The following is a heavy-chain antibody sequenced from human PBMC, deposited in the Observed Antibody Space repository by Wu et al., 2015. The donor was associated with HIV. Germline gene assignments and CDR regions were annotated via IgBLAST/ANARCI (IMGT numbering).Heavy chain of an antibody. V-gene: IGHV1-2*02. Sequence: QVQLVQSGAEVKKPGASVKVSCKASGYTFTGYYMHWVRQAPGQGLEWMGWINPNSGGTNYAQKFQGRVTMTRDTSISTAYMELSRLRSDDTAVYYCARAGFGYSSSWHDKSSEFDYWGQGTLVTVSS. D-gene: IGHD6-13*01. CDR3: ARAGFGYSSSWHDKSSEFDY. CDR1: GYTFTGYY. CDR2: INPNSGGT. J-gene: IGHJ4*02.